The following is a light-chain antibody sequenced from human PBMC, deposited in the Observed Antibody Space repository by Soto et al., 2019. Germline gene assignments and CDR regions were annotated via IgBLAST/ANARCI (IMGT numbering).Light chain of an antibody. V-gene: IGKV3-20*01. Sequence: ELVLTQSPGTLSLSPGERATLSCRASQSVSSNNLAWYQQKPGQAPRLLIYGTSSRATGIPDRFSGSGSGTDFTLTISRLEPEDFAVYYCQQYGGSLPLFTFGPGTEVDIK. CDR3: QQYGGSLPLFT. CDR1: QSVSSNN. J-gene: IGKJ3*01. CDR2: GTS.